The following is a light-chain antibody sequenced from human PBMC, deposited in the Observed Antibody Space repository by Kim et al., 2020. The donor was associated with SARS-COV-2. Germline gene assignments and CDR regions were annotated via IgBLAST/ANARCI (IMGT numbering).Light chain of an antibody. CDR3: NSRDSSGNQRV. CDR2: GKN. V-gene: IGLV3-19*01. Sequence: SSELTQDPAVSVALGQTVRITCQGDSLRSYYASWYQQKPGQAPVLVIYGKNNRPSGIPDRFSGSSSGNTASLTITGAQAEDEADSYCNSRDSSGNQRVFG. CDR1: SLRSYY. J-gene: IGLJ1*01.